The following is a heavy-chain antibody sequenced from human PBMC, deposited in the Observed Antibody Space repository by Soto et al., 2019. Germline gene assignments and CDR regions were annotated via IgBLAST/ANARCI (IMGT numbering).Heavy chain of an antibody. J-gene: IGHJ6*02. Sequence: QITLKESGPTLVKPTQTLTLTCTFSGFSLSSSGVGVGWIRQTPGKSLEWLAVLYFNGDRRRSPSLENGLTITKDTSKNQVILTMTNMDPEDTATYYCIYRRAAYDYHGLDVWGQGTTVTVSS. V-gene: IGHV2-5*01. CDR3: IYRRAAYDYHGLDV. CDR2: LYFNGDR. D-gene: IGHD6-25*01. CDR1: GFSLSSSGVG.